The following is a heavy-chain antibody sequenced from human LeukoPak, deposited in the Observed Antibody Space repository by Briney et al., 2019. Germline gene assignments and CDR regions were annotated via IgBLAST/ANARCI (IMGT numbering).Heavy chain of an antibody. CDR1: GFTFSVYW. V-gene: IGHV3-7*04. D-gene: IGHD3-10*01. CDR2: IKQDGSAK. CDR3: ARDSGLRAFDL. Sequence: GGSLRLSCAASGFTFSVYWMSWVRQAPGKGLEWVANIKQDGSAKYYVDSVRGRLTISRDNAKNSLYLQMNSLRADDTAVYYCARDSGLRAFDLWGRGTLVTVSS. J-gene: IGHJ2*01.